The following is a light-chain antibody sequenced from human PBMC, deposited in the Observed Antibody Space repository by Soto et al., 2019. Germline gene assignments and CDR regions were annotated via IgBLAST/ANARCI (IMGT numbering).Light chain of an antibody. J-gene: IGKJ5*01. V-gene: IGKV3-20*01. Sequence: EIVMTQSPATLSVYPGERATLSCRASQSITSSLAWYQQKPGQAPRLLIYGASTRATGVPARFSGSRSGTDFTLTISRLEPEDFAVYYCQQYGSSPFTFGQGTRLEIK. CDR2: GAS. CDR1: QSITSS. CDR3: QQYGSSPFT.